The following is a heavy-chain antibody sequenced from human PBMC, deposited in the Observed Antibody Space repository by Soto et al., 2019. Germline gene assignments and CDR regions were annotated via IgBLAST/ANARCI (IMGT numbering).Heavy chain of an antibody. CDR2: ISSSSSTI. V-gene: IGHV3-48*01. J-gene: IGHJ5*02. CDR3: AREWVLAARNWFDP. Sequence: GGSLRLSCAASGFTFSRYSMNWVRQAPGKGLEWVSYISSSSSTIYYADSVKGRFTISRDNAKNSLYLQMNSLRAEDTAVYYCAREWVLAARNWFDPWGQGTLVTVSS. D-gene: IGHD6-6*01. CDR1: GFTFSRYS.